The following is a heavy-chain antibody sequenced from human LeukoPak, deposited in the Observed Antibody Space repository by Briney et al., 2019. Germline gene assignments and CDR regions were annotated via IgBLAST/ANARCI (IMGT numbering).Heavy chain of an antibody. D-gene: IGHD2-15*01. CDR1: GYTFTGYY. V-gene: IGHV1-2*04. Sequence: GASVKVSCKASGYTFTGYYMHWVRQAPGQGLEWMGWINPNSGGTNYAQKFQGWVTMTRDTSISTAYMELSRLRSDDTAVYYCAREARYCSGGSCLDYWGQGTLVTVSS. CDR2: INPNSGGT. CDR3: AREARYCSGGSCLDY. J-gene: IGHJ4*02.